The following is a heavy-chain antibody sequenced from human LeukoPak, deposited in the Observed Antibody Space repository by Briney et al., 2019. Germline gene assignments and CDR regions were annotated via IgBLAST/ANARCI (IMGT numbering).Heavy chain of an antibody. Sequence: SETLSLTCAVYGRSFSGYYWSWIRQPPGKGLEWIGEINHSGSTNYNPSLKSRVTISVDTSKNQFSLKLSSVTAADTAVYYCAREGHNWNIDYWGQGTLVTVSS. J-gene: IGHJ4*02. D-gene: IGHD1/OR15-1a*01. CDR2: INHSGST. CDR1: GRSFSGYY. V-gene: IGHV4-34*01. CDR3: AREGHNWNIDY.